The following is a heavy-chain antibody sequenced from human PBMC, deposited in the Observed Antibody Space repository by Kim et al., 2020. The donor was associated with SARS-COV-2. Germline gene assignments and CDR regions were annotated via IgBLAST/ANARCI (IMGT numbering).Heavy chain of an antibody. CDR3: ARDFDRVDN. Sequence: GGSLRLSCTASGITLSNYWVHWVRQAPGKGLVWVSRIKPDGSITYYADFVKGRFTISRDNAKNTVYLQISTLTVDDTAVYFCARDFDRVDNWGQGTLVTVSA. J-gene: IGHJ4*02. CDR2: IKPDGSIT. V-gene: IGHV3-74*01. CDR1: GITLSNYW.